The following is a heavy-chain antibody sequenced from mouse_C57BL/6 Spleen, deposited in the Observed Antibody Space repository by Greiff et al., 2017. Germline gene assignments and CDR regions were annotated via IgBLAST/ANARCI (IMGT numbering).Heavy chain of an antibody. J-gene: IGHJ1*03. D-gene: IGHD1-2*01. V-gene: IGHV14-3*01. CDR2: IDPANGTT. CDR1: GFNITNTY. Sequence: VQLQQSVAELVRPGASVKLSCTASGFNITNTYMHWVKQRPEQGLEWIGRIDPANGTTKNASQFQGKATITADTSSNTAYPELSSVTSEDTAVNDCARITFDVWGTGTTVTVSS. CDR3: ARITFDV.